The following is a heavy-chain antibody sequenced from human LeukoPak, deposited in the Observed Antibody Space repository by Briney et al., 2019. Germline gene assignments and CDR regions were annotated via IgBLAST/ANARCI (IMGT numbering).Heavy chain of an antibody. V-gene: IGHV4-31*03. CDR1: GGSISSGGYY. J-gene: IGHJ4*02. CDR2: IYYSGST. Sequence: SQTLSLTCTVSGGSISSGGYYWSWIRQHPGKGLEWIGYIYYSGSTYYNPSLESRVTISVDTSKNQFSLRLSSVTAADTAVYYCARTTVSKSRFDYWGQGTLVTVSS. CDR3: ARTTVSKSRFDY. D-gene: IGHD4-17*01.